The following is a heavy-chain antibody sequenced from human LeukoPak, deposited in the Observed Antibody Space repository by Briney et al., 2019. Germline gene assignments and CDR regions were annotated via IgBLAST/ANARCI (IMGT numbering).Heavy chain of an antibody. CDR3: ARDGQQLVRFLY. D-gene: IGHD6-6*01. J-gene: IGHJ4*02. CDR1: GGTSSSYT. CDR2: IIPILGIA. Sequence: SVKVSCKASGGTSSSYTISWVRQAPGQGLEWMGRIIPILGIANYAQKFQGRVTITADKSTSTAYMELSSLRSEDTAVYYCARDGQQLVRFLYWGQGTLVTVSS. V-gene: IGHV1-69*04.